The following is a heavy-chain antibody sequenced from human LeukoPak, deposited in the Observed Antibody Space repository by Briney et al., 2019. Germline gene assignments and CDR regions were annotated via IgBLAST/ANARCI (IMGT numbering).Heavy chain of an antibody. Sequence: ASVKVSCKASGYTFTSYYMHWVRQAPGQGLEWMGIINPSGGSTSYARKFQGRVTMTRDMSTSTVYMELSSLRSEDTAVYYCARDQYDSVWGSYRPYFDYWGQGTLVTVSS. CDR1: GYTFTSYY. D-gene: IGHD3-16*02. V-gene: IGHV1-46*01. CDR3: ARDQYDSVWGSYRPYFDY. CDR2: INPSGGST. J-gene: IGHJ4*02.